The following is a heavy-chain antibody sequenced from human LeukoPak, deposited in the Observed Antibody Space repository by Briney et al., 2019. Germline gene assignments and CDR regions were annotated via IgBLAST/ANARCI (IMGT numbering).Heavy chain of an antibody. D-gene: IGHD3-10*01. J-gene: IGHJ4*02. CDR1: GDSISNNGYY. Sequence: PSETLSLTCTVSGDSISNNGYYWSWICQHPGKGLEWIGYIYYSGSTYYNPSLKSRVTISVDTSENQFSLKLSSVTAADTAVYYCARLYGSGSNYFDYWGQETLVTVSS. CDR2: IYYSGST. CDR3: ARLYGSGSNYFDY. V-gene: IGHV4-31*03.